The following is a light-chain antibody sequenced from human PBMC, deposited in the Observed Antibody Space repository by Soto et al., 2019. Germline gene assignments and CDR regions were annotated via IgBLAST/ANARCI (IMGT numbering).Light chain of an antibody. CDR1: SSNIAAGYD. J-gene: IGLJ2*01. CDR2: GNS. CDR3: QSYGGSLSGVV. Sequence: QSAVTQPPSVSGAPGQRVTISCTGSSSNIAAGYDVHWYQQLPGTAPKLLIYGNSNRPSGVSDRFSGSKSGTSASLAITGLQAEDEADYYCQSYGGSLSGVVFGGGTKLTVL. V-gene: IGLV1-40*01.